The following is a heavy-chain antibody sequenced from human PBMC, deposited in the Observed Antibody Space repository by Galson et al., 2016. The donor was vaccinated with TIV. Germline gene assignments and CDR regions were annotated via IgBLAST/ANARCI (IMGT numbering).Heavy chain of an antibody. D-gene: IGHD2-21*02. CDR2: ITPGKGNT. CDR3: ARPPYCCAHCYRYNF. J-gene: IGHJ4*03. V-gene: IGHV1-3*01. CDR1: GYTFTHHS. Sequence: SLKVFCMASGYTFTHHSIDCVGHAPGQWLEWLGWITPGKGNTRYSQKYQGRVTITRGTTASTVYMDLGSLRSEDQAVYFCARPPYCCAHCYRYNFWGQGT.